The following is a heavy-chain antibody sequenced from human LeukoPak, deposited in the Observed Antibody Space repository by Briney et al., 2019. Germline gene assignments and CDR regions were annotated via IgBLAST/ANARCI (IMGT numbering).Heavy chain of an antibody. CDR2: IYPGDSDT. CDR1: GYSFTSYW. V-gene: IGHV5-51*01. Sequence: HGESLKISCKGSGYSFTSYWIGWVRQMPGKGLEWMGIIYPGDSDTRYSPSFQGQVTISADKSISTAYLQWSSLKASDTAMYYCARQDVPAASSDAFDIWGQGTMVTVSS. CDR3: ARQDVPAASSDAFDI. J-gene: IGHJ3*02. D-gene: IGHD2-2*01.